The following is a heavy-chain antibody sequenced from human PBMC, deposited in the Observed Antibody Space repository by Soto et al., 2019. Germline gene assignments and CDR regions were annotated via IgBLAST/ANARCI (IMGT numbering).Heavy chain of an antibody. CDR2: ISYDGSNK. D-gene: IGHD1-1*01. CDR1: GFTFSSYA. J-gene: IGHJ6*02. V-gene: IGHV3-30-3*01. CDR3: ARENWNDIYYYGMDV. Sequence: GGSLRLSCAASGFTFSSYAMHWVRQAPGKGLEWVAVISYDGSNKYYADSVKGRFTISRDNSKNTLYLQMNSLRAEDTAVYYCARENWNDIYYYGMDVWGQGTTVTVS.